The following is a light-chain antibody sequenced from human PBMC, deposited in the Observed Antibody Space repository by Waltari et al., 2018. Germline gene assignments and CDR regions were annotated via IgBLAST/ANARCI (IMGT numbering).Light chain of an antibody. CDR3: AAWDDSLSGYV. J-gene: IGLJ1*01. V-gene: IGLV1-47*01. CDR2: RNN. Sequence: QSVLTQPPSASGTPGQRVTISCSGSSSNIGSNYVYWYQQRPGTAPKPLIYRNNQRPSGGPDRFSGSRSGTSASLAISGLRSEDEADYYCAAWDDSLSGYVFGTGTKVTVL. CDR1: SSNIGSNY.